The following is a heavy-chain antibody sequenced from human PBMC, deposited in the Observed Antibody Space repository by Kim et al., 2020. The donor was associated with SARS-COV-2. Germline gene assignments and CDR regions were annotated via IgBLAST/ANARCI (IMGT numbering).Heavy chain of an antibody. D-gene: IGHD6-13*01. V-gene: IGHV4-59*01. Sequence: SETLSLTCTVSGGSISSYYWSWIRQPPGKGLEWIGYIYYSGSTNYNPSLKSRVTISVDTSKNQFSLKLSSVTAADTAVYYCARVAAAVTYDAFDIWGQGTMVTVSS. CDR2: IYYSGST. J-gene: IGHJ3*02. CDR1: GGSISSYY. CDR3: ARVAAAVTYDAFDI.